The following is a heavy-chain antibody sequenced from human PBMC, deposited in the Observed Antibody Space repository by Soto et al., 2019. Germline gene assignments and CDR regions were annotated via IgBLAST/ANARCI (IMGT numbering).Heavy chain of an antibody. D-gene: IGHD3-3*01. V-gene: IGHV4-30-4*01. J-gene: IGHJ6*02. CDR2: IYYSGST. Sequence: SETLSLTCTVSGGSISSGDYYWSWIRQPPGKGLEWIGYIYYSGSTYYNPSLKSRVTISVDTSKNQFSLKLSSVTAADTAVYYCARGYYDFWSGYHTTYGMDVWGQGTTVTVSS. CDR1: GGSISSGDYY. CDR3: ARGYYDFWSGYHTTYGMDV.